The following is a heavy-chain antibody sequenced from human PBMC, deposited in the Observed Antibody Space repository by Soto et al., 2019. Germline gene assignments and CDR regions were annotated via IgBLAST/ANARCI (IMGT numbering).Heavy chain of an antibody. D-gene: IGHD6-19*01. Sequence: GGSLRLSCAASGFTFSSYAMSWVRQAPGKGLEWVSAISGSGGSTYYADSVKGRFTISRDNSKNTLYLQMNSLRAEDTAVYYCANPLLYSSGWYVPAPYFDYWGQGTLVTVS. CDR3: ANPLLYSSGWYVPAPYFDY. J-gene: IGHJ4*02. V-gene: IGHV3-23*01. CDR1: GFTFSSYA. CDR2: ISGSGGST.